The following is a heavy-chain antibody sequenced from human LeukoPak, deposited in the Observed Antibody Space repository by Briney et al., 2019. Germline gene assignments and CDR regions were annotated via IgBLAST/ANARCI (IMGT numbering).Heavy chain of an antibody. D-gene: IGHD3-10*01. V-gene: IGHV1-18*01. J-gene: IGHJ5*02. CDR2: ISGYNGNT. CDR1: GYTFTTYG. Sequence: ASVKVSCKASGYTFTTYGISWVRQAPGQGLEWMGWISGYNGNTNYAQKLKGRVTMTTDTSTSTAYMELRTLRSDETAVYYCARDYGSGSYYDHNWFDPWGQGTLVTVSS. CDR3: ARDYGSGSYYDHNWFDP.